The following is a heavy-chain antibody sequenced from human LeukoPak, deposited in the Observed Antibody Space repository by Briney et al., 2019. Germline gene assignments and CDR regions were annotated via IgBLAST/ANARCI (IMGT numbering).Heavy chain of an antibody. Sequence: GGSLRLSCAASGFTFSSYAMSWVRQAPGKGLEWVSAISGSGGSTYYADSVKGRFAISRDNSKNTLYLQMNSLRPEDTAVYYCAKDTFGSTTVTGSFDYWGQGTLVTVSS. J-gene: IGHJ4*02. CDR3: AKDTFGSTTVTGSFDY. V-gene: IGHV3-23*01. CDR1: GFTFSSYA. D-gene: IGHD4-17*01. CDR2: ISGSGGST.